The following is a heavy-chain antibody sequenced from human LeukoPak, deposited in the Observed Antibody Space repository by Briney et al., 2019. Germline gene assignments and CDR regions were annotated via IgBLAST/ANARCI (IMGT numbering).Heavy chain of an antibody. D-gene: IGHD3-10*01. Sequence: GVPLRLSCEASGFSFADHYMSWIRQAPGKGLEWVSYMSNSGSIIYYADPVKGRFTISRDNTKTFLYLQMNSLRDEDTAVYYCARLGFGEYYFYYYMDVWGKGTAVTVA. CDR3: ARLGFGEYYFYYYMDV. CDR1: GFSFADHY. J-gene: IGHJ6*03. CDR2: MSNSGSII. V-gene: IGHV3-11*01.